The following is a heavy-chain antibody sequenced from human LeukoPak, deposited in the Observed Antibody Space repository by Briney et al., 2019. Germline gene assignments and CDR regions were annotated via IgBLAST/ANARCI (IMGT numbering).Heavy chain of an antibody. D-gene: IGHD3-22*01. CDR2: IRYDGSNK. J-gene: IGHJ6*02. CDR1: GFTFSSYG. Sequence: PGGSLRLSCAASGFTFSSYGMQWVRQAPGKGLEWVTFIRYDGSNKYYADSVKGRFTISRDNSKNTLYLQMNSLRAEDTAVYYCAKSSSSGYYYHYYYYGMDVWGQGTTVTVSS. CDR3: AKSSSSGYYYHYYYYGMDV. V-gene: IGHV3-30*02.